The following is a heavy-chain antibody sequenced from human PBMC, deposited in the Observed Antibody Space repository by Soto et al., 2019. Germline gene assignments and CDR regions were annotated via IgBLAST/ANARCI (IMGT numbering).Heavy chain of an antibody. Sequence: GGSLRLSCAASGFTFSSYAMSWVRQAPGKGLEWVSAISGTGGSTYYADSVRGRFTISRDNSKNTLYLQMNSLSAEDTAVYYCAYIFGGPDFDYWGQGTLVTVSS. CDR3: AYIFGGPDFDY. CDR1: GFTFSSYA. V-gene: IGHV3-23*01. D-gene: IGHD2-15*01. CDR2: ISGTGGST. J-gene: IGHJ4*02.